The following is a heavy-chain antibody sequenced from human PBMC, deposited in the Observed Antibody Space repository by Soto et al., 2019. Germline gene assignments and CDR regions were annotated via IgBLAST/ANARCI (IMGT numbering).Heavy chain of an antibody. Sequence: ASVKVSCKASGYTFTSYGISWVRQAPGQGLEWMGWISAYNGNTNYAQKLQGRVTMTTDTSTSTAYMELRSLRSDDTAVYYCARVADHQLLNYFDYWGQGTLVTVSS. D-gene: IGHD2-2*01. V-gene: IGHV1-18*04. CDR1: GYTFTSYG. CDR2: ISAYNGNT. J-gene: IGHJ4*02. CDR3: ARVADHQLLNYFDY.